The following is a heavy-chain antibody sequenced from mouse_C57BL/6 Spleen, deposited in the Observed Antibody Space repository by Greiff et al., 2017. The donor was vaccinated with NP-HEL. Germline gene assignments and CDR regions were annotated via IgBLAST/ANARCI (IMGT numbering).Heavy chain of an antibody. Sequence: VQLVESGAELMKPGASVKLSCKATGYTFTGYWIEWVKQRPGHGLEWIGEILPGSGSTNYHEKFKGKATFTADTSSNTAYMQLSSLTTEDSAIYYCARSAWLLLPMDYWGQGTSVTVSS. CDR1: GYTFTGYW. CDR3: ARSAWLLLPMDY. V-gene: IGHV1-9*01. D-gene: IGHD2-3*01. CDR2: ILPGSGST. J-gene: IGHJ4*01.